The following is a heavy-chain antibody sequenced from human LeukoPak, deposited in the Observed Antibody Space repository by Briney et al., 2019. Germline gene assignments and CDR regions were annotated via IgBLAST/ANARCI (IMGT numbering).Heavy chain of an antibody. CDR3: ARDIGGGSYAGSFFDY. D-gene: IGHD1-26*01. Sequence: AASVKVSCKASGYTFTSYGISWVRQAPGQGLEWMGWISAYNGNTNYAQKLQGRVTMTTDTSTSTAYMELRSLRSDDTAVYYCARDIGGGSYAGSFFDYWGQGTLVTVSS. V-gene: IGHV1-18*01. CDR1: GYTFTSYG. CDR2: ISAYNGNT. J-gene: IGHJ4*02.